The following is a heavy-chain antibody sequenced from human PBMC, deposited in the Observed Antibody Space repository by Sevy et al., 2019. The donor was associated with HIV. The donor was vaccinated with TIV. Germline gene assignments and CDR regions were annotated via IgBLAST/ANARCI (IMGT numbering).Heavy chain of an antibody. CDR1: GYTFTSYD. CDR3: ARGRGSKSLDV. CDR2: MNPNSGNT. D-gene: IGHD3-16*01. Sequence: ASVKVSCKASGYTFTSYDINWVRQATGQGLEWMGWMNPNSGNTDHAQEFQGRVTMTRDTSKSTAYMELSSLRVEDTAVYYCARGRGSKSLDVWGQGTTVTVSS. V-gene: IGHV1-8*01. J-gene: IGHJ6*02.